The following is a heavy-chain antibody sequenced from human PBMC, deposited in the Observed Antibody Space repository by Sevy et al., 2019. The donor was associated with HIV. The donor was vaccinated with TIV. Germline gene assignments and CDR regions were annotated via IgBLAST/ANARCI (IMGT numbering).Heavy chain of an antibody. J-gene: IGHJ4*02. V-gene: IGHV4-39*02. CDR2: IYFSGSA. D-gene: IGHD6-13*01. CDR1: GVSISSNTYY. CDR3: AREGPRIAQFDN. Sequence: SETLSLTCTVSGVSISSNTYYWGWIRQPPGKDLDWIGSIYFSGSAYYNPSLKGRVTISVDTSKNQFSLKVRSVTATDTAVYYCAREGPRIAQFDNWGQGTLVTVSS.